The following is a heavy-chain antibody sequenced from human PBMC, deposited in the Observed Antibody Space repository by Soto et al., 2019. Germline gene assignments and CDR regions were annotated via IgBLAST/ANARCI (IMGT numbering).Heavy chain of an antibody. V-gene: IGHV1-69*01. D-gene: IGHD1-26*01. Sequence: QVQLVQSGAEVKKPGSSVKVSCQASGGTFSSYAISWVRQAPGQGLEWMGGIFPIFGTANYAQKFQGRVTITADESTSTAYMEVCSLRYDVTAVYYCARLDHGGRISPSGVFDYWGQGTLVTVSS. CDR2: IFPIFGTA. CDR3: ARLDHGGRISPSGVFDY. CDR1: GGTFSSYA. J-gene: IGHJ4*02.